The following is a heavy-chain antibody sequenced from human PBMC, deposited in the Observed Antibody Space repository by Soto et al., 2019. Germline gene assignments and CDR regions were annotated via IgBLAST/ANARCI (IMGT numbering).Heavy chain of an antibody. J-gene: IGHJ6*03. D-gene: IGHD1-7*01. CDR2: IYYSGST. Sequence: SDTLSLTCTVSGGSISSSSYYWGWIRQPPGKGLEWIGSIYYSGSTYYNPSLKSRVTISVDTSKTQFSLKLSSVTAADAAVYYCARASIEVSNYVDYYYYYMDVWGKGTPVTVSS. V-gene: IGHV4-39*01. CDR1: GGSISSSSYY. CDR3: ARASIEVSNYVDYYYYYMDV.